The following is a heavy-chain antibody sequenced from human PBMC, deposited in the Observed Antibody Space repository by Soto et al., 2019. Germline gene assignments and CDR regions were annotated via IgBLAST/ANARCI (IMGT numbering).Heavy chain of an antibody. J-gene: IGHJ4*02. V-gene: IGHV4-59*01. D-gene: IGHD6-19*01. CDR1: GGSISNYF. CDR3: ARDVYSSGWYVYDS. CDR2: IYYSGST. Sequence: PSETLSLTCTVSGGSISNYFWSWIRQPPGKGLEWIGYIYYSGSTNYNPSLKSRVTMSVGTSKNQFSLKLISVTAADTAVYYCARDVYSSGWYVYDSWGQGTLVTVSS.